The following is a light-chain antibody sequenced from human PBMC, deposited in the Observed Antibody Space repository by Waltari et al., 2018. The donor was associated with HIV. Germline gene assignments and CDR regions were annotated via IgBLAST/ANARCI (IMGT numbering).Light chain of an antibody. Sequence: DIVMTQSPDTLAVSLGERAPINCKSSQRVLYGSNNKNYLAWYQQKPGQPPNLLIYWASSRESGVPDRFSGSGSGTDFTLTISSLQAEDVAVYYCQHYYSAPYTFGQGTKLEIK. CDR1: QRVLYGSNNKNY. CDR2: WAS. CDR3: QHYYSAPYT. V-gene: IGKV4-1*01. J-gene: IGKJ2*01.